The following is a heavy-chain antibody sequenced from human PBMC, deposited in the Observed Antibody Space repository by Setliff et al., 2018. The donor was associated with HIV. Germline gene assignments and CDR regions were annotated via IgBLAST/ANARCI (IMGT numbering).Heavy chain of an antibody. D-gene: IGHD3-16*01. V-gene: IGHV4-31*03. CDR2: ITYSGSR. CDR3: ARGLVGGSDYWYFDL. J-gene: IGHJ2*01. CDR1: GGSISSSGHY. Sequence: PSETLSLTCNVSGGSISSSGHYWSWIRQHPDKGLEWMAYITYSGSRYYWPSLKSRLTISVGTSKNQFSLKLNSVTAADTAVYYCARGLVGGSDYWYFDLWGRGALVTVSS.